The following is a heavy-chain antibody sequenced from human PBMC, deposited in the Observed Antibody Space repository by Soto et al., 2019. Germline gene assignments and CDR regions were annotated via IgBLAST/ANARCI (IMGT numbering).Heavy chain of an antibody. CDR1: GGSISSSDYY. CDR2: IYYRGST. J-gene: IGHJ3*02. Sequence: SETLSLTCTVSGGSISSSDYYWSWIRQPPGKGLDWIGYIYYRGSTYYNPSLKSRVTISLDTSKNQFSLKMSSVTAADTAVYYCARVQLFAFDIWGQGTMVTVSS. CDR3: ARVQLFAFDI. D-gene: IGHD4-4*01. V-gene: IGHV4-30-4*01.